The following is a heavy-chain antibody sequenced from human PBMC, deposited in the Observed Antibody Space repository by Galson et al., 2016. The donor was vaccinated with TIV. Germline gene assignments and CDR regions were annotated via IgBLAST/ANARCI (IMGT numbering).Heavy chain of an antibody. CDR3: AKDIHGSADWSRPSMSDY. J-gene: IGHJ4*01. D-gene: IGHD1-26*01. CDR1: GFTFSNYA. CDR2: IYRSGGGT. Sequence: SLRLSCAASGFTFSNYAMNWVRQAPGKGLEWVSTIYRSGGGTEYADSVKGRFTMSRDDSKSTLYLQMHSLRVEDTAVYYCAKDIHGSADWSRPSMSDYWGRGTLVTVSS. V-gene: IGHV3-23*05.